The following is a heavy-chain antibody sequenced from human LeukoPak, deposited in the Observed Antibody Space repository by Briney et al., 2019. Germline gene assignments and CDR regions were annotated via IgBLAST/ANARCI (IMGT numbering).Heavy chain of an antibody. CDR3: AREGVYNSPFDS. CDR1: GFIVSNNF. Sequence: PGGSLRLSCAASGFIVSNNFMSWVRQAPGKGQEWVSVMYRGGSRDYADSVKGRFTISGDNSKNTMYLQMDSLRVEDTAIYYCAREGVYNSPFDSWGRGTLVTVSS. J-gene: IGHJ4*02. D-gene: IGHD1-1*01. V-gene: IGHV3-53*01. CDR2: MYRGGSR.